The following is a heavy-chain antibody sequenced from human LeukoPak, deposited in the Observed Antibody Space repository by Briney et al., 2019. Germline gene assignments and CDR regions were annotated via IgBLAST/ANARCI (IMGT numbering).Heavy chain of an antibody. CDR3: ARVTGYVIEDNFDY. CDR1: GGSISSYY. D-gene: IGHD2-15*01. CDR2: IYISGST. J-gene: IGHJ4*02. Sequence: PSETLSLTCTVSGGSISSYYWSWIRQPAGKGLEWIGRIYISGSTNYNPSLKSRVTMSVDTSKNQFSLKLRSVTAADTAVYYCARVTGYVIEDNFDYWGQGTLVTVSS. V-gene: IGHV4-4*07.